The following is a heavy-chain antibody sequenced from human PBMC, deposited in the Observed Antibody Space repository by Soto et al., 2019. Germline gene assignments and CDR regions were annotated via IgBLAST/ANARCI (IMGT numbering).Heavy chain of an antibody. Sequence: SETLSLTCTVSGGSISSGGYYWSWIRQHPGKGLEWIGYIYYSGSTYYNPSLKSRVTISVDTSKNQFSLKLSSVTAADTAVYYCARDRGDWKPGRGFDIWGQGTMVTLSS. V-gene: IGHV4-31*03. D-gene: IGHD1-1*01. CDR3: ARDRGDWKPGRGFDI. J-gene: IGHJ3*02. CDR2: IYYSGST. CDR1: GGSISSGGYY.